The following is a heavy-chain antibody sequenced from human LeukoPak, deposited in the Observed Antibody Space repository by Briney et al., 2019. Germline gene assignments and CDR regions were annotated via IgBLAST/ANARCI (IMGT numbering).Heavy chain of an antibody. CDR3: ARTIRGY. CDR2: IKEDGSEK. V-gene: IGHV3-7*01. D-gene: IGHD3-10*01. Sequence: GGSLRLSCATSGFTFSNYWMSWVRQAPGKGLEWVANIKEDGSEKYYVDSVKGRFTISRDNAKNSLYLQMNSLRAEDTAVYYGARTIRGYWGQGTLVTVSS. J-gene: IGHJ4*02. CDR1: GFTFSNYW.